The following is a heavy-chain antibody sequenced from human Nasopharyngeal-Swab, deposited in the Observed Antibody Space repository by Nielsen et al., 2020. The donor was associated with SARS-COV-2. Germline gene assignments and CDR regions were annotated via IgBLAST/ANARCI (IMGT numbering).Heavy chain of an antibody. V-gene: IGHV4-59*01. CDR2: IYYSGST. CDR1: GCSISSYY. D-gene: IGHD3-10*01. Sequence: GSLRLSCTVSGCSISSYYWSWIRQPPGKGLEWIGYIYYSGSTNYNPSLKSRVTISVDTSKNQFSLKLSSVTAADTAVYYCARDLLWFGEFPYGMDVWGQGATVTVSS. CDR3: ARDLLWFGEFPYGMDV. J-gene: IGHJ6*02.